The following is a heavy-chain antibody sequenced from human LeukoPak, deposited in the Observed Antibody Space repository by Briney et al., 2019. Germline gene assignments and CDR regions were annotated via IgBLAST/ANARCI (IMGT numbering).Heavy chain of an antibody. CDR1: GGTFNNYT. D-gene: IGHD2-21*02. V-gene: IGHV1-69*06. Sequence: ASVKVSCKASGGTFNNYTISWVRQAPGHGLEWMGGIIPIFGTANYAQRFQGKVTITADKSTSTVYMELSSLRSEDTAMYYCARTDCGGDCYSSRGWXDPWXXXTVXTVSX. J-gene: IGHJ5*02. CDR3: ARTDCGGDCYSSRGWXDP. CDR2: IIPIFGTA.